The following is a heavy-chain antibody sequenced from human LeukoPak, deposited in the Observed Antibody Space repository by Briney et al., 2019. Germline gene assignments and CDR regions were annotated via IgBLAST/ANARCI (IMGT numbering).Heavy chain of an antibody. D-gene: IGHD5-18*01. CDR1: GFTVSSNY. CDR3: ARERTAMVTGFDY. V-gene: IGHV3-66*01. J-gene: IGHJ4*02. CDR2: IYSGGST. Sequence: PGGSLRLSCAASGFTVSSNYMSWVRQAPGKGLEWVSVIYSGGSTYYVDSVKGRFTISRDNSKNTLYLQMNSLRAEDTAVYYCARERTAMVTGFDYWGQGTLVTVSS.